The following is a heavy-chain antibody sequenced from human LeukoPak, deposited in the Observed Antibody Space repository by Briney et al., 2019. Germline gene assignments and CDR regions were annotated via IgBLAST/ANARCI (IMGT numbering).Heavy chain of an antibody. D-gene: IGHD3-10*01. CDR3: SGGSRFVDY. J-gene: IGHJ4*02. CDR2: IKEDGSEK. CDR1: GFIFSNYW. Sequence: GGSLRLSCAVSGFIFSNYWMTWVRQAPGKGLEWVANIKEDGSEKYYVDSVKGRFTISRDNAKNSLFLQMNSLRVEDTAVYYCSGGSRFVDYWGQGTLVTVSS. V-gene: IGHV3-7*04.